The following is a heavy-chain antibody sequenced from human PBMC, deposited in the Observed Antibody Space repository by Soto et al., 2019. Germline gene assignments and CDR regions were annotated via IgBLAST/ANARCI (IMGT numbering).Heavy chain of an antibody. D-gene: IGHD4-17*01. J-gene: IGHJ3*02. V-gene: IGHV3-72*01. CDR1: GFTFSDHY. Sequence: GGSLRLSCAASGFTFSDHYMDWVRQAPGKGLEWVGRTRNKANSYTTEYAASVKGRFTISRDDSKNSLYLQMNSLKTEDTAVYYCARAEYGDNAFDIWGQGTMVTVSS. CDR2: TRNKANSYTT. CDR3: ARAEYGDNAFDI.